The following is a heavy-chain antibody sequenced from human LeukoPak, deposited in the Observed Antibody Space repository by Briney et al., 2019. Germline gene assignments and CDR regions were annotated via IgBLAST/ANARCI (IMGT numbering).Heavy chain of an antibody. J-gene: IGHJ4*02. CDR3: ARASLYYYGSGSYYDFDH. CDR2: IYYSGST. Sequence: SETLSLTCTVSGSSISSHYWSWIRQPPGKGLEWIGNIYYSGSTNYNPSLKRRVTISVNSPKNQFSFKLSHVTAADTAIYYCARASLYYYGSGSYYDFDHWGQGTLLTVSS. D-gene: IGHD3-10*01. V-gene: IGHV4-59*08. CDR1: GSSISSHY.